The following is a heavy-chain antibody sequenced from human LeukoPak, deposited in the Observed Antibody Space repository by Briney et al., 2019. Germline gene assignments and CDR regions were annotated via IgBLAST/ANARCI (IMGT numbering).Heavy chain of an antibody. Sequence: PGGSLRLSCAASGFTFSSYAMSWVRRAPGKGLEWVSAISGSGGSTYYADSVKGRFTISRDNSKNTLYLQMNSPRAEDTAVYYCAKVPSVRYCSSTSCHPGAYYFDYRGQGTLVTVSS. CDR2: ISGSGGST. J-gene: IGHJ4*02. D-gene: IGHD2-2*01. CDR1: GFTFSSYA. V-gene: IGHV3-23*01. CDR3: AKVPSVRYCSSTSCHPGAYYFDY.